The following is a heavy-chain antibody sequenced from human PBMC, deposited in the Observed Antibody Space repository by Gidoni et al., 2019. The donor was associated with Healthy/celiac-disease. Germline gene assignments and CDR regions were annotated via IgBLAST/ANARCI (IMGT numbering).Heavy chain of an antibody. CDR2: IDPSDSYT. CDR1: FTSYW. V-gene: IGHV5-10-1*01. Sequence: FTSYWISWVRQMPGKGLEWMGRIDPSDSYTNYSPSFQGHVTISADKSISTAYLQWSSLKASDTAMYYCARGIAAAGIFPVVAFDIWGQGTMVTVSS. D-gene: IGHD6-13*01. CDR3: ARGIAAAGIFPVVAFDI. J-gene: IGHJ3*02.